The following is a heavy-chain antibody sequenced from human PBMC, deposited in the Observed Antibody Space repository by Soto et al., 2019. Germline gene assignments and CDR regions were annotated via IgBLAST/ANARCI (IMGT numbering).Heavy chain of an antibody. D-gene: IGHD3-16*01. Sequence: QVQLVESGGGVVQPGRSLRLSCAASGFTFSSYAMHWVRQARGKGLEWGAVISYDGSNKYYADSVKGRFTISTNNSKNTLYLQMNSLRAEDTAVYYSARNEGGSYGMDVWGQGTTVTVSS. J-gene: IGHJ6*02. V-gene: IGHV3-30-3*01. CDR1: GFTFSSYA. CDR3: ARNEGGSYGMDV. CDR2: ISYDGSNK.